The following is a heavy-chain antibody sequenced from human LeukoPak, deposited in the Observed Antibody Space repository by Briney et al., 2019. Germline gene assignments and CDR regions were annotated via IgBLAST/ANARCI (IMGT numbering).Heavy chain of an antibody. CDR1: GFTFSSYA. CDR3: ARGKGSESGYDYFLDY. V-gene: IGHV3-30-3*01. Sequence: GGSLRLSCAASGFTFSSYAMSWVRQAPGKGLEWVTLFSYDGSSKYYAGSVRGRFTISRDNSKNTLYLQMNSLRADDSAVYYCARGKGSESGYDYFLDYWGQGTLVTVSS. J-gene: IGHJ4*02. D-gene: IGHD5-12*01. CDR2: FSYDGSSK.